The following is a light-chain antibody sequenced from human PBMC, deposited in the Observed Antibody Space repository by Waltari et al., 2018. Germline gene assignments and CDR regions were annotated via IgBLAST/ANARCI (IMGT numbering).Light chain of an antibody. J-gene: IGKJ2*01. CDR1: QSISSY. Sequence: DIQMTQSPSSLSASVGDRVTITFRASQSISSYLNWYQQKPGKAPKLLIHAASSLQSGVPSRFSGSGSGTDFTLTISSLQPEDFATYYCQQSYSTPYTFGQGTKLEIK. CDR3: QQSYSTPYT. V-gene: IGKV1-39*01. CDR2: AAS.